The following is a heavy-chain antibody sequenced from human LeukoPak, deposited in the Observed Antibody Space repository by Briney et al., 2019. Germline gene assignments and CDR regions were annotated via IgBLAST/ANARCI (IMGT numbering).Heavy chain of an antibody. CDR1: GYTLTELS. CDR2: FDPEDGET. CDR3: ARGGVGAIY. D-gene: IGHD1-26*01. V-gene: IGHV1-24*01. Sequence: ASVKVSCKVSGYTLTELSMHWVRQAPGKGLGWMGGFDPEDGETIYAQKFQGRVTMTRNTSISTAYMELSSLRSEDTAVYYCARGGVGAIYWGQGTLVTVSS. J-gene: IGHJ4*02.